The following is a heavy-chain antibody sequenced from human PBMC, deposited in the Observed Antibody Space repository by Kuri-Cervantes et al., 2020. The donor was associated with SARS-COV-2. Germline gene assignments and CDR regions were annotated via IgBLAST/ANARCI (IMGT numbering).Heavy chain of an antibody. J-gene: IGHJ4*02. CDR3: ARATSFTSIYYYFDS. Sequence: GSLRLSCTVSGGSIGSYYWTWVRQPPGKGLEFIGYIYYNGNGYNPSLESRVTMSLDTSRNQFSLRLTSVTPADTAVYYCARATSFTSIYYYFDSWGQGSLVTVSS. CDR1: GGSIGSYY. V-gene: IGHV4-59*01. CDR2: IYYNGNG. D-gene: IGHD2-2*01.